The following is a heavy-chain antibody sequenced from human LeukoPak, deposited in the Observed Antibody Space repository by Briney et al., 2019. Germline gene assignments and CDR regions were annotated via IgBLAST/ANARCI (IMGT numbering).Heavy chain of an antibody. CDR3: ARAYCSSTSCYRGSYYYYYMDV. Sequence: QSSETLSLTCTVSGGSISSGGYYWSWIRQHPGKGLEWIGYIYYSGSTNYNPSLKSRVTISVDTSKNQFSLKLSSVTAADTAVYYCARAYCSSTSCYRGSYYYYYMDVWGKGTTVTVSS. CDR1: GGSISSGGYY. V-gene: IGHV4-61*08. D-gene: IGHD2-2*01. CDR2: IYYSGST. J-gene: IGHJ6*03.